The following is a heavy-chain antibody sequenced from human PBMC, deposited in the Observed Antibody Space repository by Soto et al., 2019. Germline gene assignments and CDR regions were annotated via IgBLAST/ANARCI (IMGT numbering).Heavy chain of an antibody. CDR3: ATATFQVPFDP. Sequence: TLSLTCTVSGGSINSGDYYWSWIRQPPGKGLEWIGYIYYSGSTYYNPSLKSRVTISLDTSKNQFSLKLSSVTAADTAVYYCATATFQVPFDPWGQGTLVTVSS. V-gene: IGHV4-30-4*01. CDR2: IYYSGST. J-gene: IGHJ5*02. CDR1: GGSINSGDYY.